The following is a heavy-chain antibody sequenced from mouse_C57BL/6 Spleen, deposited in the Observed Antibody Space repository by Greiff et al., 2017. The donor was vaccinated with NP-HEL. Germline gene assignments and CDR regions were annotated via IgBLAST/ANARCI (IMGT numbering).Heavy chain of an antibody. D-gene: IGHD1-1*01. CDR3: ARLGFITTVGGFAY. CDR1: GYTFTSYW. Sequence: QVQLQQPGAELVRPGSSVKLSCKASGYTFTSYWMDWVKQRPGQGLEWIGNIYPSDSETHYNQKFKDKATLTVDKSSSPAYMQLSSLTSEDSAVYYCARLGFITTVGGFAYWGQGTLVTVSA. V-gene: IGHV1-61*01. CDR2: IYPSDSET. J-gene: IGHJ3*01.